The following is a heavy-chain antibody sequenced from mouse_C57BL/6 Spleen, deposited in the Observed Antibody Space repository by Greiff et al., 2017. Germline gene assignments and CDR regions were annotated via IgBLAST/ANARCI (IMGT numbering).Heavy chain of an antibody. CDR1: GFTFSSYA. V-gene: IGHV5-4*01. D-gene: IGHD2-4*01. J-gene: IGHJ3*01. CDR3: ARDRGGLRQFAY. CDR2: ISDGGSYT. Sequence: DVMLVESGGGLVKPGGSLKLSCAASGFTFSSYAMSWVRQTPEKRLEWVATISDGGSYTYYPDNVKGRFTISRDSAKNNLYLQMSHLKSEDTAMYYCARDRGGLRQFAYWGQGTLVTVSA.